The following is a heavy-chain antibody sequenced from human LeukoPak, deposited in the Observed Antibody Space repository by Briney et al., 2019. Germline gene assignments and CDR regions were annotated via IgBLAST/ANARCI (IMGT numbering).Heavy chain of an antibody. CDR3: AKAYGSGSYYPDY. V-gene: IGHV3-64*04. CDR2: ISSNGGST. CDR1: GFTFSSYA. Sequence: GGSLRLSCAASGFTFSSYAMHWVRQAPGKGLEYVSAISSNGGSTYYANSVKGRFTISRDNAKNSLYLQMNSLRAEDTAIYYCAKAYGSGSYYPDYWGQGTLVTVSS. J-gene: IGHJ4*02. D-gene: IGHD3-10*01.